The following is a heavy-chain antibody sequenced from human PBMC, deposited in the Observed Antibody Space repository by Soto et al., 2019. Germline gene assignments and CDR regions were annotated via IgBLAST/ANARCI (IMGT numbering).Heavy chain of an antibody. D-gene: IGHD2-2*01. CDR2: FSGSGGNL. CDR1: GFTFSSCG. V-gene: IGHV3-23*01. J-gene: IGHJ6*02. CDR3: AKDPPWTVGPLAMDV. Sequence: GSLRPSCAASGFTFSSCGVHWVRQAPRKGLEWVSTFSGSGGNLYYGESVKGRFTISRDDPKNTLYLDMNSLRVEDTAVYYCAKDPPWTVGPLAMDVWGQGTTVTVSS.